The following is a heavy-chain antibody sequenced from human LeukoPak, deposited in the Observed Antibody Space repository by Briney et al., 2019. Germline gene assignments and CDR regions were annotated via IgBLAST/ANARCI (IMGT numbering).Heavy chain of an antibody. Sequence: SETLSLTCTVSGFSISSTSYYWGWIRQSPGTGLEWIGSIYYSGSTYYHPSLKSRVTISVDTSKTQFSLKLSSGTAADTAVYYSAKYLVAAKDNYGYEIWGQGTMVTVSS. CDR3: AKYLVAAKDNYGYEI. D-gene: IGHD1-26*01. CDR1: GFSISSTSYY. V-gene: IGHV4-39*07. J-gene: IGHJ3*02. CDR2: IYYSGST.